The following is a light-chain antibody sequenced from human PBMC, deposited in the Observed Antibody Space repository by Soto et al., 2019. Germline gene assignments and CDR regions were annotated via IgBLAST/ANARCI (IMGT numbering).Light chain of an antibody. CDR3: SSYTGSSTLYA. CDR2: DVT. V-gene: IGLV2-14*01. Sequence: QSVLTQPASVSGSPGQSITISCTGTSSDVGGYNYVSWYQQHPVKAPKLMIYDVTNRPSGVSDRFSGSKPGNTASLTISGLQAEDEADYYCSSYTGSSTLYAFGTGPK. CDR1: SSDVGGYNY. J-gene: IGLJ1*01.